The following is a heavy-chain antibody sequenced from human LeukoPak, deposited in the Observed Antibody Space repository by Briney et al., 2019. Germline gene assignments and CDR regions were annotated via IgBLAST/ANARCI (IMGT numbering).Heavy chain of an antibody. Sequence: SVKVSCKASGGTFSSYAISWVRQAPGQGLEWMGGIIPIFGTTNYAQKFQGRVTITADESTSTVYMELSSLRSEDTAVYYCASANSSSWSDFDYWGQGTLVTVSS. CDR1: GGTFSSYA. D-gene: IGHD6-13*01. V-gene: IGHV1-69*13. CDR2: IIPIFGTT. CDR3: ASANSSSWSDFDY. J-gene: IGHJ4*02.